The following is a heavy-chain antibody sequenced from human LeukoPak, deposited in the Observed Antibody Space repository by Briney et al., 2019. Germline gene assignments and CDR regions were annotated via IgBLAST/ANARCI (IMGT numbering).Heavy chain of an antibody. CDR3: ARDLRYCSSTSCYMVGRWFDP. CDR2: INHSGST. V-gene: IGHV4-34*01. J-gene: IGHJ5*02. D-gene: IGHD2-2*02. CDR1: GGSFSGYY. Sequence: SETLSLTCAVYGGSFSGYYWSWIRQPPGKGLEWIGEINHSGSTNYNPSLKSRVTISVDTSKNQFSLKLSSVTAADTAVYYCARDLRYCSSTSCYMVGRWFDPWGQGTLVTVSS.